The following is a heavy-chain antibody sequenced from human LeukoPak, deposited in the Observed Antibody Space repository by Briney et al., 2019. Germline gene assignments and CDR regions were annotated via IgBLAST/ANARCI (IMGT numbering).Heavy chain of an antibody. D-gene: IGHD1-26*01. Sequence: SETLSLTCTVSGYSISSGYYWGWIRQPPGQGLEWIGSIYHSGSTYYNPSLKGRVTISVDTSKNQFSLKLRSVTAADTAVYYCARGKSRGSHIDYWGQGTLVTVSS. CDR2: IYHSGST. V-gene: IGHV4-38-2*02. J-gene: IGHJ4*02. CDR1: GYSISSGYY. CDR3: ARGKSRGSHIDY.